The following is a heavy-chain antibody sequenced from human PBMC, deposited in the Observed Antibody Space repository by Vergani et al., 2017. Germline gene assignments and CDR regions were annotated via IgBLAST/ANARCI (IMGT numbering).Heavy chain of an antibody. CDR3: AREQWELLSDY. J-gene: IGHJ4*02. V-gene: IGHV1-2*02. Sequence: QVQLVQSGAEVKKPGSSVKVSCKASGGTFSSYAISWVRQAPGQGLEWMGGIIPNSGGTNYAQKFQGRVTMTRDTSISTAYMELSRLRSDDTAVYYCAREQWELLSDYWGQGTLVTVSS. CDR1: GGTFSSYA. D-gene: IGHD1-26*01. CDR2: IIPNSGGT.